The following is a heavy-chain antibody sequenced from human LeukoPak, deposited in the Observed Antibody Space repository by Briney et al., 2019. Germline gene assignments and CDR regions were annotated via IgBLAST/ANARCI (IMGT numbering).Heavy chain of an antibody. V-gene: IGHV4-39*07. J-gene: IGHJ4*02. Sequence: PSETLSLTCTVSGDSISSFYWSWIRQPPGKGLEWIGSIYYSGSTYYNPSLKSRVTISVDTSKNQFSLKLSSVTAADTAVYYCARDLYYYDSSGPSGLDYWGQGTLVTVSS. CDR3: ARDLYYYDSSGPSGLDY. CDR1: GDSISSFY. CDR2: IYYSGST. D-gene: IGHD3-22*01.